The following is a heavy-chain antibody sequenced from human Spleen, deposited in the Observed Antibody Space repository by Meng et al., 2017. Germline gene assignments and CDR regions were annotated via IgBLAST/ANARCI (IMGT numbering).Heavy chain of an antibody. Sequence: QVHDTAGGGGLLKPSETLSPPCAVHGGSFSDYFWSWIRQPPGKGLEWIGEINHSGSTNYNPSLESRATISVDTSQNNLSLKLSSVTAADSAVYYCARGPTTMAHDFDYWGQGTLVTVSS. CDR1: GGSFSDYF. CDR2: INHSGST. CDR3: ARGPTTMAHDFDY. J-gene: IGHJ4*02. V-gene: IGHV4-34*01. D-gene: IGHD4-11*01.